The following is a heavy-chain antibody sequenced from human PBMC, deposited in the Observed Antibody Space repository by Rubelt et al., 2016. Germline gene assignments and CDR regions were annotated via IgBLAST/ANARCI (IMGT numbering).Heavy chain of an antibody. CDR2: INAGNGKT. J-gene: IGHJ6*02. D-gene: IGHD3-16*01. CDR1: GYTFTSYA. Sequence: QVQLVQSGAEVKKPGASVKVSCKASGYTFTSYAMHWVRQAPGQRLEWMGWINAGNGKTKYSQKFQGRVTITRDTSASTAYMELSSLRSEDTAVYYCARKGYGYGMDVWGQGTTVTVSS. V-gene: IGHV1-3*01. CDR3: ARKGYGYGMDV.